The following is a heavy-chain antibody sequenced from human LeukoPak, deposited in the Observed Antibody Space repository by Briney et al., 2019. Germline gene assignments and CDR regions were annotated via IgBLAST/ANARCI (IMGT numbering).Heavy chain of an antibody. V-gene: IGHV1-2*02. J-gene: IGHJ4*02. D-gene: IGHD4-17*01. CDR1: GYTFIGYY. Sequence: ASVKVSCKASGYTFIGYYMHWVRQAPGQGLEWMGWNNPNSGGTNYAQKFQGRVTMTRDTSITTAYMELSRLRSDDTAVYYCARVGVATTAVIPDYFDHWGQGTLVTVSS. CDR3: ARVGVATTAVIPDYFDH. CDR2: NNPNSGGT.